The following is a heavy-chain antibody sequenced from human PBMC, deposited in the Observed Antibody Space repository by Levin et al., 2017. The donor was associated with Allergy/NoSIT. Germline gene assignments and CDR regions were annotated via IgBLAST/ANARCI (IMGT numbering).Heavy chain of an antibody. CDR1: GGSISSFS. CDR3: ARESSGSYRPNFDY. CDR2: IYYSGST. V-gene: IGHV4-59*01. Sequence: SQTLSLTCTVSGGSISSFSWSWIRQPPGKGLEWIGYIYYSGSTNYNPSLKSRVTISVDTSKNQFSLKLSSVTAADTAVYSCARESSGSYRPNFDYWGQGTLVTVSS. D-gene: IGHD3-10*01. J-gene: IGHJ4*02.